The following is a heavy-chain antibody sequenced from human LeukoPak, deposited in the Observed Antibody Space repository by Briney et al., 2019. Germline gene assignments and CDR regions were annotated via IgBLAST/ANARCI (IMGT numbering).Heavy chain of an antibody. CDR2: INHTGTT. D-gene: IGHD4-11*01. J-gene: IGHJ6*03. CDR1: GGSFSGYY. Sequence: SETLSLTCTVYGGSFSGYYWSWIRQSPGKGLEWIGEINHTGTTNSNPSLGSRLTMSVDSSKNQFSLKLTSVTAADTGVYYCARGDSNSFEYLYYMDVWGKGTTVTISS. CDR3: ARGDSNSFEYLYYMDV. V-gene: IGHV4-34*01.